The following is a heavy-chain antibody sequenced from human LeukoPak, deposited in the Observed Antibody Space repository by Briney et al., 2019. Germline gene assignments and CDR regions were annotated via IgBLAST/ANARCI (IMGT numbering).Heavy chain of an antibody. Sequence: PGGSLLLSCAASGFTFSSYAMSWVRQAPGKGLEWVSATSGSGGSTYYADSVKGRFTISRDNSKNTLYLQMNSLRAEDTAVYYCANIYPYCSSTSCSTHWGQGTLVTVSS. CDR2: TSGSGGST. J-gene: IGHJ1*01. V-gene: IGHV3-23*01. CDR3: ANIYPYCSSTSCSTH. CDR1: GFTFSSYA. D-gene: IGHD2-2*01.